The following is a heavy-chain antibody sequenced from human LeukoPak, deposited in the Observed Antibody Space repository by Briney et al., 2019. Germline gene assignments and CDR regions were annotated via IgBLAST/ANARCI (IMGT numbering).Heavy chain of an antibody. Sequence: NPSQTLSLTCAVSGGSISSGGYSWSWIRQPPGKGLEWIGYIYHSGSTYYNPSLKSRVTISVDRSKNQFSLKLSSVTAADTAMYYCARYNWNTWFDPWGQGALVTVSS. CDR3: ARYNWNTWFDP. CDR1: GGSISSGGYS. J-gene: IGHJ5*02. V-gene: IGHV4-30-2*01. D-gene: IGHD1-1*01. CDR2: IYHSGST.